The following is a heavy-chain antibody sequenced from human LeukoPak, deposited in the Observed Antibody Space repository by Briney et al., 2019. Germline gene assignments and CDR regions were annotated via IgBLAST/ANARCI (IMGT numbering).Heavy chain of an antibody. V-gene: IGHV3-33*01. Sequence: PGGSLRLSCAASGFTFSSYGMHWVRQAPGKGLEGVAVIWYDGSNKYYADSVKGRFTISRDNSKNTLYLQMNSLRAEDTAVYYCARGGWDYYGSALFDYWGQGTLVTVSS. CDR1: GFTFSSYG. CDR3: ARGGWDYYGSALFDY. J-gene: IGHJ4*02. CDR2: IWYDGSNK. D-gene: IGHD3-10*01.